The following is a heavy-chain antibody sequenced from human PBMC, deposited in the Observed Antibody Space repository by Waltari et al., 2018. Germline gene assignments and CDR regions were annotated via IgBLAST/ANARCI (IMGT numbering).Heavy chain of an antibody. CDR3: ARAYGYQEYFQH. D-gene: IGHD5-18*01. CDR2: IRSKANIYAT. CDR1: GFTFSGSA. V-gene: IGHV3-73*01. Sequence: EVQLVESGGGLVQPGGSLKLSCAASGFTFSGSAMHWVRQASGKGLEWVGRIRSKANIYATAYAASVKGRFTISRDDSKNTAYLQMNSLKTEDTAVYYCARAYGYQEYFQHWGQGTLVTVSS. J-gene: IGHJ1*01.